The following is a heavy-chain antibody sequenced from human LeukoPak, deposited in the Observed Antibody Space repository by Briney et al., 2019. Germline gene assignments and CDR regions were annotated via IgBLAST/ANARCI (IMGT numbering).Heavy chain of an antibody. CDR2: INIGNGNT. CDR3: ARERGGTYYDY. D-gene: IGHD1-26*01. J-gene: IGHJ4*02. Sequence: GASVKVSCKASGYSLTSHAIHWARQAPGQRLEWMGWINIGNGNTKYSQKFQGRVTITRDTSANTAYMELSSLRSEDTAVYYCARERGGTYYDYWGQGTLVTVSS. CDR1: GYSLTSHA. V-gene: IGHV1-3*04.